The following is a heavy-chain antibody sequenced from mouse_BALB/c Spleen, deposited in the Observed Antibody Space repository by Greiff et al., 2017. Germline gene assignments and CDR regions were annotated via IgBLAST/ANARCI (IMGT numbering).Heavy chain of an antibody. CDR3: ARGGGYYGAMDY. Sequence: EVQLVESGGGLVKPGGSLKLSCAASGFTFSSYAMSWVRQSPEKRLEWVAEISSGGSYTYYPDTVTGRFTISRDNAKNTLYLEMSSLRSEDTAMYYCARGGGYYGAMDYWGQGTSVTVSS. J-gene: IGHJ4*01. CDR1: GFTFSSYA. V-gene: IGHV5-9-4*01. D-gene: IGHD1-1*01. CDR2: ISSGGSYT.